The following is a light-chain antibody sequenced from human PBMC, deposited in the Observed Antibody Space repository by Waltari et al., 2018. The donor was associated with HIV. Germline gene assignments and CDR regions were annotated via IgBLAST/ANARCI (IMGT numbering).Light chain of an antibody. J-gene: IGKJ1*01. V-gene: IGKV4-1*01. Sequence: DIVMTQSPDSLAVSLGERATINCKSSQSLLYSANNKNYLAWSQQKPGQPPKLLIYWASTRESGVPDRFSGSGSGTDFTLTISSLQADDVAVDYCHQYFSAPWTFGQGTKVEIK. CDR1: QSLLYSANNKNY. CDR3: HQYFSAPWT. CDR2: WAS.